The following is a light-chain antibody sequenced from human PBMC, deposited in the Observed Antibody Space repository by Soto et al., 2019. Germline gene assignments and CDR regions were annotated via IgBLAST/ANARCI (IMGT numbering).Light chain of an antibody. V-gene: IGKV3-15*01. CDR1: QRISTN. J-gene: IGKJ2*01. Sequence: EIVMTQSQAPLSVSPGERATLSCRASQRISTNLAWYQQKSGQAPRLLIYGASTRATGIPVRFIGSGSGTEFALTINSRQSEDFAVYYCQEYNSWPLYTFGQGTKLEIK. CDR2: GAS. CDR3: QEYNSWPLYT.